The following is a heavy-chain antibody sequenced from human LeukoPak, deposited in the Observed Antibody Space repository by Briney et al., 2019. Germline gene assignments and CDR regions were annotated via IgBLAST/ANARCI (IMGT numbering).Heavy chain of an antibody. V-gene: IGHV3-11*01. Sequence: PGGSLRLSCAASGFTFSDYYMSWIRQAPGKGLEWVSYISSTSSIIHYADSVKGRFTISRDNAKNSLYLQMSSLRAEDTAVYYCARSVYDSGGYYRVLDYWGQGTLVTVSS. J-gene: IGHJ4*02. CDR2: ISSTSSII. CDR1: GFTFSDYY. D-gene: IGHD3-22*01. CDR3: ARSVYDSGGYYRVLDY.